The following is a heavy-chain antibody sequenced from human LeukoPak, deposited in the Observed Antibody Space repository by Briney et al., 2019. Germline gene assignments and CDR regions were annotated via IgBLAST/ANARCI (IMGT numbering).Heavy chain of an antibody. D-gene: IGHD1-26*01. Sequence: ASVKVSCKASGYTFTSYAMHWVRQAPGQGLEWMGIINPSGGATTYTQKLQGRVTMTRDTSTSTVYMELSSLRSEDTAVYYCARDGINSGSYFDYWGQGSLVTVSS. J-gene: IGHJ4*02. V-gene: IGHV1-46*01. CDR3: ARDGINSGSYFDY. CDR1: GYTFTSYA. CDR2: INPSGGAT.